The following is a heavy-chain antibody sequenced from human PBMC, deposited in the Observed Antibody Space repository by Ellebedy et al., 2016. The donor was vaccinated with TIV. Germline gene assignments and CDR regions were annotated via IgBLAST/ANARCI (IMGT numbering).Heavy chain of an antibody. CDR1: GFTFNNHA. D-gene: IGHD6-6*01. CDR3: AREAGISSFRHWYIDL. Sequence: GESLKISCEASGFTFNNHAVSWVRQAPGKGLEWISGTGSTFSADSVQGRFTVSRDNSKQMVYLQMNSLTSEDTGAYYCAREAGISSFRHWYIDLWGRGTLVIVSS. CDR2: TGST. J-gene: IGHJ2*01. V-gene: IGHV3-53*01.